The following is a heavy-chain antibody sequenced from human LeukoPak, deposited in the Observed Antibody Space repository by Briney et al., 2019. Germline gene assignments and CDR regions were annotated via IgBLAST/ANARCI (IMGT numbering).Heavy chain of an antibody. V-gene: IGHV3-23*01. D-gene: IGHD3-3*01. J-gene: IGHJ4*02. CDR2: ISDSGGRT. CDR3: AENDFWSGFDN. CDR1: GFTFSNYA. Sequence: GGSLRLSCAASGFTFSNYAMRWVRQAPGTGLEWVSTISDSGGRTYYADSVKGRFTISRDNSKNTLYLQMNSLRAKDTAVYYCAENDFWSGFDNWGQGTLVTVSS.